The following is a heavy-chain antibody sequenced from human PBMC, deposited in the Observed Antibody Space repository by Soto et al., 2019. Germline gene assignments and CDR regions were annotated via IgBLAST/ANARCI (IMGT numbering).Heavy chain of an antibody. V-gene: IGHV3-21*01. Sequence: EVQLVESGGGLVKPGGSLRLSCAASGFTFSSYSMNWVRQAPGKGLEWVSSISSSSSYIYYADSVKGRFTISRDNAKNSLYLKMNSLRAEDTAGYYCARWGAGGDGIDYWGQGTLVTVSS. CDR3: ARWGAGGDGIDY. J-gene: IGHJ4*02. CDR1: GFTFSSYS. CDR2: ISSSSSYI. D-gene: IGHD3-16*01.